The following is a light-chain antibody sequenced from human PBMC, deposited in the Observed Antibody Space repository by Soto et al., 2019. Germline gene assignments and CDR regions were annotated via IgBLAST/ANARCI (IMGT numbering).Light chain of an antibody. CDR3: QQYSNWPLT. CDR2: GTS. CDR1: QSVSSN. J-gene: IGKJ4*01. V-gene: IGKV3-15*01. Sequence: EMVMTQSPATLSVSPGERATLSCRASQSVSSNLAWYQQKPGHAPRLLIYGTSTRATGVPAKFSGSGSDTEFTLTISSLQSEDFAVYYCQQYSNWPLTFGGGTKVDIK.